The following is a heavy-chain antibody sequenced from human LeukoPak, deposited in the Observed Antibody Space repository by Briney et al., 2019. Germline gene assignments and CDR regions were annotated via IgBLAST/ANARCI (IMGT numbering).Heavy chain of an antibody. V-gene: IGHV3-20*04. D-gene: IGHD3-22*01. J-gene: IGHJ3*02. CDR2: INWNGGST. CDR3: AKGNYYDSSKDAFDI. CDR1: GFTFDDYG. Sequence: GGSLRLSCAASGFTFDDYGMSWVRQAPGKGLEWVSGINWNGGSTGYADSVKGQFPISRENSKNTLYLQMNSLRAEDTAVYYCAKGNYYDSSKDAFDIWGQGTMVTVSS.